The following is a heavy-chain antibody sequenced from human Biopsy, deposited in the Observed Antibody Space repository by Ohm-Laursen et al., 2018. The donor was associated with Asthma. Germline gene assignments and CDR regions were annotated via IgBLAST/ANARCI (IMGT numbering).Heavy chain of an antibody. Sequence: ASVKISCKASGYTFSSYQMHWVRQAPGQGLEWLGMIKHISEYAQKFQGRVTMTRDTSTSTVYMELSSLRSEDTAVYYCARSMIVADGSDAFDIWGQGTMVTVSS. CDR2: IKHISE. CDR3: ARSMIVADGSDAFDI. J-gene: IGHJ3*02. D-gene: IGHD3-22*01. V-gene: IGHV1-46*01. CDR1: GYTFSSYQ.